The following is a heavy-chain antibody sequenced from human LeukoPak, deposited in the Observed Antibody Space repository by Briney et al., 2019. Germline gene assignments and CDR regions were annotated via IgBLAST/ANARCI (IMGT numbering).Heavy chain of an antibody. Sequence: GGSLRLSCAASGFTFSSCNMNWVRQAPGKGLEWVSYISSSSSTIYYADSVKGRFTISRDNSKNTLYQQMNSLRAEDTAVYYCAKEEQYSYAIWGQGTLVTVSS. D-gene: IGHD5-18*01. CDR3: AKEEQYSYAI. J-gene: IGHJ4*02. V-gene: IGHV3-48*01. CDR2: ISSSSSTI. CDR1: GFTFSSCN.